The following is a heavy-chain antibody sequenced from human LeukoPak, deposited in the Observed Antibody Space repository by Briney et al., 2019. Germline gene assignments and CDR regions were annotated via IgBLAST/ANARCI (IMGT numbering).Heavy chain of an antibody. CDR3: ASPLGRDGYNYYYYGMDV. D-gene: IGHD5-24*01. V-gene: IGHV1-69*01. CDR2: IIPIFGTA. J-gene: IGHJ6*02. Sequence: ASVKVSCKASGGTFSSYAISWVRQAPGQGLEWMGGIIPIFGTANYAQKFQGRVTITADESTSTAYMELSSLRSEDTAVYYCASPLGRDGYNYYYYGMDVWGQGTTVTVSS. CDR1: GGTFSSYA.